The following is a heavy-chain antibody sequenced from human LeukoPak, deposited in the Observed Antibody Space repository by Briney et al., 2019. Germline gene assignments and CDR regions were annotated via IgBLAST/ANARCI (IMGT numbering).Heavy chain of an antibody. CDR2: SGPGGTT. J-gene: IGHJ4*02. CDR3: AKKAVGNNPYDY. V-gene: IGHV3-23*01. Sequence: PGGSLRLSCAASGFTFSNYAMTWVRQAPGKGLEWGAVSGPGGTTYYADSVKGRFTISRDDSKNTLYLHMNSLRAEDTALYYCAKKAVGNNPYDYWGQGTLVTVSS. CDR1: GFTFSNYA. D-gene: IGHD1-26*01.